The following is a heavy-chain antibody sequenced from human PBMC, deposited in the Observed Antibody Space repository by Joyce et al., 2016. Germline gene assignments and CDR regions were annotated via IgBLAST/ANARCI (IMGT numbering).Heavy chain of an antibody. J-gene: IGHJ4*02. V-gene: IGHV3-48*01. D-gene: IGHD6-19*01. CDR2: ISSSSTIK. CDR1: GCTFSNYG. Sequence: EVQLVESGGGLVQPGGSLRLSRAASGCTFSNYGIDWVRQAPGKGLEWVSYISSSSTIKQYADSVKGRFTISRDSAKNSLYLQMNSLRVEDTAVYYCARDGRSSGGYYWGQGTLVTVSS. CDR3: ARDGRSSGGYY.